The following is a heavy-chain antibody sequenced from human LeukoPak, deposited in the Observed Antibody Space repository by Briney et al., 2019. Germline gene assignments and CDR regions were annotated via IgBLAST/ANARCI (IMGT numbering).Heavy chain of an antibody. CDR2: MNPNSGVT. V-gene: IGHV1-2*02. J-gene: IGHJ6*02. CDR3: TRGAGTSWFDF. CDR1: GYTFTVNY. D-gene: IGHD2-2*01. Sequence: GASVKVSCKPSGYTFTVNYLHWVRQAPGQGLEWVGWMNPNSGVTGYAQNFQGRVTMTRDTSISTAYMELSSLTSDDTAVYYCTRGAGTSWFDFWGQGTTVTVS.